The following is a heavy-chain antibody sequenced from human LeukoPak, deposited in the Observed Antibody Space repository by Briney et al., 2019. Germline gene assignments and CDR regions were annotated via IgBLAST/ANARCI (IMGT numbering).Heavy chain of an antibody. CDR1: GFTFSSYG. Sequence: GRSLRLSCAASGFTFSSYGMHWVRQAPGKGLEWVAVIWYDGSNKYYADSVKGRFTISRDNSKNTLYLQMNSLRAEDTAVYYCARDATVVTSLDYRGQGTLVTVSS. CDR2: IWYDGSNK. D-gene: IGHD4-23*01. J-gene: IGHJ4*02. CDR3: ARDATVVTSLDY. V-gene: IGHV3-33*08.